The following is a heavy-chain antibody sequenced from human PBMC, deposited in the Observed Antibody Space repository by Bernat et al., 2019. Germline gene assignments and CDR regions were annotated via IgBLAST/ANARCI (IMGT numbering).Heavy chain of an antibody. V-gene: IGHV3-11*06. CDR2: IRSSSSYT. CDR3: ATPITSAFDI. Sequence: QVQLVESGGGLVKPGGSLRLSCAASGFTFSDYYMRWIRQATGKGLEWVSYIRSSSSYTNDADSVKSRITITRDNAKNSLYLQMNSLRAENTAVYYCATPITSAFDIWGQGTMVTVSS. D-gene: IGHD3-10*01. J-gene: IGHJ3*02. CDR1: GFTFSDYY.